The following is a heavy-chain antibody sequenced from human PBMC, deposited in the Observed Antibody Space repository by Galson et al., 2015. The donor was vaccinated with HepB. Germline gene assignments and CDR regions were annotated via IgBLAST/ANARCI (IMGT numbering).Heavy chain of an antibody. Sequence: SLRPSCAASGFTVSSNYMSWVRQAPGKGLEWVSVIYSGGYTYYADSVKGRFTISRDNSKNTLYLQMNSLRAEDTAVYYCAREAYDGNLSFDYWGQGTLVTVSS. D-gene: IGHD4-23*01. CDR2: IYSGGYT. CDR1: GFTVSSNY. J-gene: IGHJ4*02. CDR3: AREAYDGNLSFDY. V-gene: IGHV3-66*01.